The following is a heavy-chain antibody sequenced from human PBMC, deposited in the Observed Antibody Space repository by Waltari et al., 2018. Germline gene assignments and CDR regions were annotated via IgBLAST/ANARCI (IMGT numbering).Heavy chain of an antibody. V-gene: IGHV4-34*01. Sequence: QVHLQQWGGGLLKPSDTLSLTCAVYGGSLSGYYWSWIRRPPGKGLEWIGEINHSGEINLSATTTYNPSLKSRGTMSVDTARNQISLRMRPVTAADTAMYYCAGPGSGWSKWGRGTLVTVSS. CDR3: AGPGSGWSK. CDR2: INHSGEINLSATT. J-gene: IGHJ4*02. CDR1: GGSLSGYY. D-gene: IGHD6-19*01.